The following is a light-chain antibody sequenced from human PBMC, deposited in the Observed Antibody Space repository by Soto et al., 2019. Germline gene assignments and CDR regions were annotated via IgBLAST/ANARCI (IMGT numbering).Light chain of an antibody. V-gene: IGLV2-14*01. J-gene: IGLJ1*01. CDR2: EVS. CDR1: SSDVATYHY. CDR3: SSYRRSNTLV. Sequence: QSVLTHPASVSGSPGQSITISCTGSSSDVATYHYVSWYQHHPGKAPKLMIYEVSNRPSGVSTRFSGSKSGDTASLTISNLQAEDEADYYCSSYRRSNTLVFGTGTKVTVL.